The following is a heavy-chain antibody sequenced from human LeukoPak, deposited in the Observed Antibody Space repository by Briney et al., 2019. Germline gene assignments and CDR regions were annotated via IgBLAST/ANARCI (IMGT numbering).Heavy chain of an antibody. V-gene: IGHV3-48*03. CDR2: ISSSGSTI. D-gene: IGHD3-22*01. CDR1: GFTFSSYD. J-gene: IGHJ6*03. CDR3: ARAKDSSGYYSYYYYYYMDV. Sequence: LPGGSLRLSCAASGFTFSSYDMNWIRQAPGKGLESVSYISSSGSTIYYADSVKGRFTISRDNAKNSLYLQMNSLRAEDTAVYYCARAKDSSGYYSYYYYYYMDVWGKGTTVTVSS.